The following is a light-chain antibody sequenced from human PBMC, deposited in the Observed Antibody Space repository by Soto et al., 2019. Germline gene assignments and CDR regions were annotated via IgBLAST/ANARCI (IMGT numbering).Light chain of an antibody. V-gene: IGKV3-20*01. CDR2: ATS. Sequence: TQSPGTLSLSPGERATLSCRAVQSVTSTYMAWYQQKPGQAPRLLIYATSFRATGIPDRFRGSGSGTDFTLTISSLEPEDSAVYYCQDSSTSPWPFGPGTKVEIK. CDR3: QDSSTSPWP. J-gene: IGKJ1*01. CDR1: QSVTSTY.